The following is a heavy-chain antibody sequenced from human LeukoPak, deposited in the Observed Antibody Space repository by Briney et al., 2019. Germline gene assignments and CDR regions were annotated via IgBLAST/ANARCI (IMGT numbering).Heavy chain of an antibody. CDR2: IYYSGST. D-gene: IGHD6-6*01. V-gene: IGHV4-59*12. J-gene: IGHJ4*02. CDR1: GGXISSYY. Sequence: SETLSLTCTVSGGXISSYYCSWIRQPPGKGLEWIGYIYYSGSTNYNPSLKSRVTISVDTSKNQFSLKLSSVTAADTAVYYCARVRDNNSSSSPGVPYYFDYWGQGTLVTVSS. CDR3: ARVRDNNSSSSPGVPYYFDY.